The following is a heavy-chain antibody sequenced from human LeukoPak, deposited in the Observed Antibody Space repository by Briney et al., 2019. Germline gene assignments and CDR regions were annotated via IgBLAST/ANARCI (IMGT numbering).Heavy chain of an antibody. CDR2: INPNSGGT. V-gene: IGHV1-2*06. J-gene: IGHJ4*02. CDR3: ARARLYSSSSRYYFDY. Sequence: GASVKVSCKASGYTFTGYYMHWVRQAPGQGLEWMGRINPNSGGTNYAQKFQGRVTMTRDTSISTAYMELSRLRSGDTAVYYCARARLYSSSSRYYFDYWGQGTLVTVSS. D-gene: IGHD6-6*01. CDR1: GYTFTGYY.